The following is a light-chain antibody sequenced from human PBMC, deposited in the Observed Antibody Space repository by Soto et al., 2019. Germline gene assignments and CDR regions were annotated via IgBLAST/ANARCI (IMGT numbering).Light chain of an antibody. CDR2: GAS. V-gene: IGKV1-12*01. Sequence: TQDPTTLCGSVGVRVTITYRASQAIGGWLAWYQQKPGKAPKYLIYGASILQSGVPSRFSGRGSGTEFTLTINTLQPEDFASYFCLQVYSFPRTFGLGTQVDIK. CDR1: QAIGGW. CDR3: LQVYSFPRT. J-gene: IGKJ1*01.